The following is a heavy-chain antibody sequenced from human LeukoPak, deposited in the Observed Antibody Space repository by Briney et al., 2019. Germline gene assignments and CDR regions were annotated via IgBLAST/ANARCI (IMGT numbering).Heavy chain of an antibody. D-gene: IGHD4-23*01. V-gene: IGHV4-4*02. J-gene: IGHJ4*02. CDR3: ASARWDY. CDR1: GGSISDDHW. Sequence: SGTLSLTCAVSGGSISDDHWWSWVRQPPGKGLEWVGEIYRTGSTNYNPSLKSRLTISVDKSKNQYSLQLTSVTVADTAVYYCASARWDYWGQGSLVTVSS. CDR2: IYRTGST.